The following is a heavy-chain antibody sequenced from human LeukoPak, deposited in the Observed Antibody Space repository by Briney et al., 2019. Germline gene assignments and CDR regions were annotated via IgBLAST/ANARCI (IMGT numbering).Heavy chain of an antibody. V-gene: IGHV1-2*02. CDR2: INPNSCGT. CDR3: ARWVSGGIAAAGTTLDYYGMDV. CDR1: GYTFTGYY. D-gene: IGHD6-13*01. J-gene: IGHJ6*02. Sequence: ASVKVSCKASGYTFTGYYMHWVRQAPGQGLEWMGWINPNSCGTNYAQKFQGRVTMTRDTSISTAYMELSRLRSDDTAVYYCARWVSGGIAAAGTTLDYYGMDVWGQGTTVTVSS.